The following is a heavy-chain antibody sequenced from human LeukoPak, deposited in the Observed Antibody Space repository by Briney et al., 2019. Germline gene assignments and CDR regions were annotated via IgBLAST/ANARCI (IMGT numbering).Heavy chain of an antibody. CDR3: ARSEGYSSGWYGVKYWFDP. D-gene: IGHD6-19*01. CDR1: GYTFTSYD. CDR2: MNPNSGGT. V-gene: IGHV1-2*02. J-gene: IGHJ5*02. Sequence: ASVKVSCKASGYTFTSYDINWERQATGQGLEWMGWMNPNSGGTNYAQKFQGRVTMTRDTSISTAYMELSRLRSDDTAVYYCARSEGYSSGWYGVKYWFDPWGQGTLVTVSS.